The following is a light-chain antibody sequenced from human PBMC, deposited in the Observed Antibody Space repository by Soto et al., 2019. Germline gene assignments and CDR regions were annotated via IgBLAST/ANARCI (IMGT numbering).Light chain of an antibody. CDR3: QQSYSTWIT. V-gene: IGKV1-27*01. CDR2: AAS. Sequence: DIQLTQSPSSLSASVGDRVTITCRASQGISNYVAWYQQKPGKVPKLLIYAASALQLGVPSRFSGSGSGTDFTLTISSLEPEDFATYYCQQSYSTWITFGQGTRLEI. J-gene: IGKJ5*01. CDR1: QGISNY.